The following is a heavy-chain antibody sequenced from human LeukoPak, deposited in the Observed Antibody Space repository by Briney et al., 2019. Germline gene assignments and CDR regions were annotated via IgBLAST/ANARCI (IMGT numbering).Heavy chain of an antibody. J-gene: IGHJ4*02. CDR3: ARGRVGEVSTMIVGLVFDY. CDR2: IYYSGST. Sequence: PSETLSLTCTVSGGSISSGGYYWSWIRQHPGKGLEWIGYIYYSGSTYYNPSLKSRVTISVDTSKNQFSLKLSSVTAADTAVYYCARGRVGEVSTMIVGLVFDYWGQGTLVTVSS. V-gene: IGHV4-31*03. CDR1: GGSISSGGYY. D-gene: IGHD3-22*01.